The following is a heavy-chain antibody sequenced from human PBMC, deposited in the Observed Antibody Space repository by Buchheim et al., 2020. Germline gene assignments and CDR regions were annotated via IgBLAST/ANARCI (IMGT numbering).Heavy chain of an antibody. V-gene: IGHV3-21*01. J-gene: IGHJ3*02. CDR1: GFTLSDFT. Sequence: EQLVESGGGLVKPGGSLRVSCTGSGFTLSDFTIHWVRQAPGKGLEWVSGISASGAYMFYADSVKGRFAVSRDNAKDSVFLQMGSLRGEDTAVYYCARGEYGGEPKEDAFDIWGQGT. D-gene: IGHD3-16*01. CDR3: ARGEYGGEPKEDAFDI. CDR2: ISASGAYM.